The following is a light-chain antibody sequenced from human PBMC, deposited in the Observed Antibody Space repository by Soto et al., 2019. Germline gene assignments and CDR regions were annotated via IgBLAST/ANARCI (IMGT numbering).Light chain of an antibody. CDR2: DAS. J-gene: IGKJ4*01. Sequence: EIVLTQSPATLSLSPGERATLSCRASQSVSKYLAWYQQKPGQAPRLLIHDASNRATGIPARFSGSGSGTDFTLTISTREPEDLGVYYCQQRSNWPQITFGGGTKVEIK. CDR3: QQRSNWPQIT. V-gene: IGKV3-11*01. CDR1: QSVSKY.